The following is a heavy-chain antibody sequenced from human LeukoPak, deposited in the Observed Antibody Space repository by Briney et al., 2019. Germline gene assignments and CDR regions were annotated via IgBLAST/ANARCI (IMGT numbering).Heavy chain of an antibody. CDR1: GYTFTGYY. CDR2: MSPNSGNT. V-gene: IGHV1-8*02. J-gene: IGHJ4*02. D-gene: IGHD7-27*01. CDR3: VRTPPNWGADF. Sequence: ASVKVSCKASGYTFTGYYMHWVRQATGQGLEWMGWMSPNSGNTGYAQKFQGRVTMTRDTSIGTAYLELSSLRSEDSAVYYCVRTPPNWGADFWGQGTLITVSS.